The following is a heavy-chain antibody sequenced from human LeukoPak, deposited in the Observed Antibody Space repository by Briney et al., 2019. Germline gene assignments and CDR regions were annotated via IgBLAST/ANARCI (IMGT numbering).Heavy chain of an antibody. V-gene: IGHV1-2*06. CDR2: INPNSGGT. CDR3: ARGQRVGMATISGGY. D-gene: IGHD5-24*01. CDR1: GFTFTGYY. J-gene: IGHJ4*02. Sequence: ASVKVSCKASGFTFTGYYMHWVRQAPGQGLEWMGRINPNSGGTNYAQEFQGRVTMTRDTSISTAYMELSRLRSDDTAVYYCARGQRVGMATISGGYWGQGTLVTVSS.